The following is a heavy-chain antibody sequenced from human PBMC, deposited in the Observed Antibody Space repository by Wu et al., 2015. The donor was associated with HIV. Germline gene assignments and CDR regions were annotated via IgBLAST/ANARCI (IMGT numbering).Heavy chain of an antibody. V-gene: IGHV1-69*12. J-gene: IGHJ4*02. CDR1: GDTFNIFA. Sequence: QVQLVQSGAEVKKPGSSVKVSCKASGDTFNIFAINWVRQAPGQGLEWMGGIIPAFGTTDYAGKFQGRVTISADDSTSTAYMELKRLTSEDTAVYYCARPWQLRNGWPFFDYWGQGTLVTVSS. CDR3: ARPWQLRNGWPFFDY. CDR2: IIPAFGTT. D-gene: IGHD4-23*01.